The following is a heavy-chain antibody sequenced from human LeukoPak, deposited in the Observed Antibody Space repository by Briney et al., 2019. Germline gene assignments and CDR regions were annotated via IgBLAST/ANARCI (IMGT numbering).Heavy chain of an antibody. CDR1: GYTFTSYY. CDR2: INPSGGST. V-gene: IGHV1-46*01. D-gene: IGHD5-24*01. J-gene: IGHJ4*02. CDR3: ARVLRRDGYKPLDY. Sequence: GASVKVSCKASGYTFTSYYMHWVRQAPGQGLEWMGIINPSGGSTSYAQKFQGRVTMTRDTSISTAYMELSRLRSDDTAVYYCARVLRRDGYKPLDYWGQGTLVTVSS.